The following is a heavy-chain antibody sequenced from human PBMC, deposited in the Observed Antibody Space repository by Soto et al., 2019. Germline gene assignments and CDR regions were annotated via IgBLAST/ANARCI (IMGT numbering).Heavy chain of an antibody. CDR1: GGSISSGDYY. V-gene: IGHV4-30-4*01. Sequence: PSETLSLTCTVSGGSISSGDYYWSWIRQPPGKGLEWIGYIYYSGSTYYNPSLKSRVTISVDTSKNQFSLKLSSVTAADTAVYYFAREYVLRFLEWVPDGMDVWGQGTTVTVSS. CDR2: IYYSGST. D-gene: IGHD3-3*01. CDR3: AREYVLRFLEWVPDGMDV. J-gene: IGHJ6*02.